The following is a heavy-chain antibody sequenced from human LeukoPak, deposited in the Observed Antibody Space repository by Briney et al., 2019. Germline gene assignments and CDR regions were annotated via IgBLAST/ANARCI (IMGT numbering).Heavy chain of an antibody. CDR1: GFTFSNYW. D-gene: IGHD2/OR15-2a*01. J-gene: IGHJ4*02. Sequence: GGSLRLSCAASGFTFSNYWMSWVRPAPGQGPEGVAIIKKDGREKYYVDSVKGRFTISRDNAKNSLDLQMNSLGADDAAVYFCAGGAGFLFDYWGQGALVTVSS. V-gene: IGHV3-7*01. CDR3: AGGAGFLFDY. CDR2: IKKDGREK.